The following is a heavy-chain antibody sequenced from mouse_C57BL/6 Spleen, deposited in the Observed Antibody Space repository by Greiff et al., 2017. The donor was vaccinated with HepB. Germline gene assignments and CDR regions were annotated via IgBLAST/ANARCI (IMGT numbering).Heavy chain of an antibody. J-gene: IGHJ4*01. V-gene: IGHV1-15*01. CDR2: IDPETGGT. CDR3: TRYPLYYYAMDY. Sequence: QVQLQQSGAELVRPGASVTLSCKASGYTFTDYEMRWVKQTPVHGLEWIGAIDPETGGTAYNQKFKGKAILTADKSSSTAYMELRSLTSEDSAVYYCTRYPLYYYAMDYWGQGTSVTVSS. CDR1: GYTFTDYE.